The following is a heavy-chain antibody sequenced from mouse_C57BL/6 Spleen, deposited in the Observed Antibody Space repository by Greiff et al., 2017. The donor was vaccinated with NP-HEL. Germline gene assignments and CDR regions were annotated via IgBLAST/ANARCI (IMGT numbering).Heavy chain of an antibody. CDR3: ASSSYYYGSSYIDY. Sequence: VQLQQSGAELMKPGASVKLSCKATGYTFTGYWIAWVKQRPGHGLEWIGEILPGSGSTNYNEKFKGKATFTADTSSNTAYMQLSSLTTEDSAIDYCASSSYYYGSSYIDYWGQGTTLTVSS. V-gene: IGHV1-9*01. CDR1: GYTFTGYW. CDR2: ILPGSGST. J-gene: IGHJ2*01. D-gene: IGHD1-1*01.